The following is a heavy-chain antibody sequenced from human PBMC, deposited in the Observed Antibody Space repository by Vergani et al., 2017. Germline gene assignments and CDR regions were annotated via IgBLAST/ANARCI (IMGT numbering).Heavy chain of an antibody. Sequence: QVQLVQSGAEVKKPGASVKVSCKASGYTFTGYYMHWVRQAPGQGLEWMGWINPNSGGTNYAQKFQGRVTMTRDTSISTAYMELSRLRSDDTAVYYGARRIAARPPPYSSYYYYMDVWGKGTTVTVSS. CDR2: INPNSGGT. CDR1: GYTFTGYY. D-gene: IGHD6-6*01. J-gene: IGHJ6*03. CDR3: ARRIAARPPPYSSYYYYMDV. V-gene: IGHV1-2*02.